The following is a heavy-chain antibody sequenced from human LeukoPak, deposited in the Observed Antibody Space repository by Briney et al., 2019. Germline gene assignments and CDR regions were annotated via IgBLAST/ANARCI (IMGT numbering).Heavy chain of an antibody. CDR3: ARFAPLQLWPHSFYYYYMDV. CDR2: ISAYNGNT. D-gene: IGHD5-18*01. J-gene: IGHJ6*03. V-gene: IGHV1-18*01. CDR1: GYTFTSYG. Sequence: ASVTVSFKASGYTFTSYGISWVRQAPGQGLEWMGWISAYNGNTNYAQKLQGRVTMTTDTSTSTAYMELRSLRSDDTAVYYCARFAPLQLWPHSFYYYYMDVWGKGTTVTVSS.